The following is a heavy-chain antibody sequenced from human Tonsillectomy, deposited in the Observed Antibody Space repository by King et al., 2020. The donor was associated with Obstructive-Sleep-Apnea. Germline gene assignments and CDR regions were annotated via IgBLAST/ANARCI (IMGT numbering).Heavy chain of an antibody. J-gene: IGHJ4*01. V-gene: IGHV4-39*07. CDR3: ARATLRTENNPLDY. CDR2: IYYSGST. D-gene: IGHD1-14*01. Sequence: LQLQESGPGLVKPSETLSLTCTVSGGSISSSSYYWGWIRLPPGKGLEWIGNIYYSGSTYYNPSLKSRVTISVDMSKNQFSLKLSSVTAADTAVYYCARATLRTENNPLDYWGHGTLVTVSS. CDR1: GGSISSSSYY.